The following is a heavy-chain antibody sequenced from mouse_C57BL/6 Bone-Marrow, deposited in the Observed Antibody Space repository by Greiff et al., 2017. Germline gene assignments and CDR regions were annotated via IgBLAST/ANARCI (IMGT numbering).Heavy chain of an antibody. D-gene: IGHD1-1*01. V-gene: IGHV2-9*01. Sequence: QVKLMESGPGLVAPSQSLSITCTVSGFSLTRYGVDWVRRPPGKGLEWLGVIWGGGSTNYNSALMSRLSISKDNSKSQVFLKMSSLQTDDTAMYYCAKRASSYCYAMDYWGQGTSVTVSS. CDR2: IWGGGST. J-gene: IGHJ4*01. CDR1: GFSLTRYG. CDR3: AKRASSYCYAMDY.